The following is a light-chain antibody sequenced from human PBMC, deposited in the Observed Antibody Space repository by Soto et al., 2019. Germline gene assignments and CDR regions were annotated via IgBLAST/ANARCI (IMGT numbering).Light chain of an antibody. CDR3: QQRTNWPPIT. CDR1: QSVSSSS. J-gene: IGKJ5*01. V-gene: IGKV3-11*01. Sequence: ETVLTQSPGTLSLSPGERATLSCRASQSVSSSSLAWYQQKPGQAPRLLIFDASYRATGIPARFSGSGSGTDFTLTISSLEPEDFALYYCQQRTNWPPITFGQGTRLEIK. CDR2: DAS.